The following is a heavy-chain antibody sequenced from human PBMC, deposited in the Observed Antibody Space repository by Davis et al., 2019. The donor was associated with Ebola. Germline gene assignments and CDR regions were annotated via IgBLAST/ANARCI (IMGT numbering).Heavy chain of an antibody. CDR3: AKDLAYGSGYYNSYLAQ. CDR1: GFSFSNYG. V-gene: IGHV3-33*06. J-gene: IGHJ4*02. CDR2: IWFDGSKK. Sequence: GGSLRLSCTASGFSFSNYGMHWVRQAPGKGPEWVADIWFDGSKKHCRDSVKGRFTISRDNSKNTLYLQMDSLRAEDTAVYYCAKDLAYGSGYYNSYLAQWGQGTLVTVSS. D-gene: IGHD3-10*01.